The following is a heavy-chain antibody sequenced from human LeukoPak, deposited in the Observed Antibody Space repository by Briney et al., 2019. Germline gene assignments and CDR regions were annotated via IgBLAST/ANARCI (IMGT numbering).Heavy chain of an antibody. V-gene: IGHV4-31*03. CDR3: ARVPRLPLARGAHKYYFDY. J-gene: IGHJ4*02. CDR2: IYYSGST. Sequence: PSETLSLTCTVSGGSISSGGYYWSWIRQHPGKGLEWIGYIYYSGSTYYNPSLKSRVTISVDTSKNQFSLKLSSVTAADTAVYYCARVPRLPLARGAHKYYFDYWGQGTLVTVSS. CDR1: GGSISSGGYY. D-gene: IGHD6-6*01.